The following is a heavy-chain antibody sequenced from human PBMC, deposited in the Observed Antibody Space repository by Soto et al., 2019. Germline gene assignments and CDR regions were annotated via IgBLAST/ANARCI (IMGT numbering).Heavy chain of an antibody. J-gene: IGHJ4*02. CDR1: GYTFTSYA. V-gene: IGHV1-3*01. CDR3: ARDTLTSTSCLDY. D-gene: IGHD2-2*01. CDR2: INAGNGNT. Sequence: ASVKVSCKASGYTFTSYAMHWVRQAPGQRLEWMGWINAGNGNTKYSQKFQGRVTITRDTSASTAYMELSSLRSEDTAVYYCARDTLTSTSCLDYWGQGTLVTVSS.